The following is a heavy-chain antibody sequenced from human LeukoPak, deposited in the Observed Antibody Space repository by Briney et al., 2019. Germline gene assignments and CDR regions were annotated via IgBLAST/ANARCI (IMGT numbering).Heavy chain of an antibody. J-gene: IGHJ4*02. CDR1: GGSISSSSYY. V-gene: IGHV4-39*01. D-gene: IGHD5-18*01. Sequence: SETLSLTCTVSGGSISSSSYYWGWIRQPPGKGLEWIGSIYYSGSTYYNPSLKSRVTISVDTSKNQFSLKLSSVTAADTAVYYCASGRRYSYGYNYFDYWGQGTLVIVSS. CDR3: ASGRRYSYGYNYFDY. CDR2: IYYSGST.